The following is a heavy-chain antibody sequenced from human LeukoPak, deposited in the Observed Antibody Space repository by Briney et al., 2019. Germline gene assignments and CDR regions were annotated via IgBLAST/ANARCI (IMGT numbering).Heavy chain of an antibody. J-gene: IGHJ4*02. V-gene: IGHV3-30*03. CDR1: EFTLSSYD. CDR2: ISYDGSNK. CDR3: ARAPVTSCRGAFCYPFDY. Sequence: GRSLRLSCAASEFTLSSYDMHWVRQAPGKGLEWVAVISYDGSNKYYADSVKGRFTISRDNSKNTVYLQMDSLRAEDAAVYYCARAPVTSCRGAFCYPFDYWGPGILVTVSS. D-gene: IGHD2-15*01.